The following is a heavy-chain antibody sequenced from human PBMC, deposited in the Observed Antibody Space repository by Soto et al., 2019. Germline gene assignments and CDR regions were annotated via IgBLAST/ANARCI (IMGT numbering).Heavy chain of an antibody. D-gene: IGHD4-17*01. J-gene: IGHJ4*02. CDR2: INSDGSST. CDR1: GFTFSSYW. Sequence: GGSLRLSCAASGFTFSSYWMHWVRQAPGKGLVWVSRINSDGSSTSYADSVKGRFIISRDNTKNTLYLQMNSLRVEDTAVYYCARDGDSDLPIDSWGQGTLVTVSS. V-gene: IGHV3-74*01. CDR3: ARDGDSDLPIDS.